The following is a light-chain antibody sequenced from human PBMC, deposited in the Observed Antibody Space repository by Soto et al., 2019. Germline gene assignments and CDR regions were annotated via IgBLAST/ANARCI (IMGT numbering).Light chain of an antibody. V-gene: IGKV1-12*01. Sequence: IQVTQSPSSVSASVGDRVTITCRASQPISSWLVWYQQKPGQPPNLLIYSASTLRSGVPSRFSGSESGTLFTLTITNLQPEDFATYYCQQASSFPLTFGGGTKVEVK. J-gene: IGKJ4*01. CDR2: SAS. CDR3: QQASSFPLT. CDR1: QPISSW.